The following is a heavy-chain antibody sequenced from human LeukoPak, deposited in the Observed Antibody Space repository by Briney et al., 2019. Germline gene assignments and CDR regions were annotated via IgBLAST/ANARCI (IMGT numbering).Heavy chain of an antibody. Sequence: GGSLRLSCVASGFTFSTYAMSWVRQAPGKGLEWVSYISGRSSTIYYADSVKGRFTISRDNAKNSMYLQMNSLRAEDTAVYYCARDRIKSGSYYFDYWGQGTLVTVSS. CDR3: ARDRIKSGSYYFDY. J-gene: IGHJ4*02. D-gene: IGHD1-26*01. CDR1: GFTFSTYA. V-gene: IGHV3-48*01. CDR2: ISGRSSTI.